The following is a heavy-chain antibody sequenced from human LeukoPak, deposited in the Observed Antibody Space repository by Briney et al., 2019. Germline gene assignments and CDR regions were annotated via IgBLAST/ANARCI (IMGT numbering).Heavy chain of an antibody. CDR3: ARDARIYYYYMDV. D-gene: IGHD2-15*01. J-gene: IGHJ6*03. CDR1: GGSISSSSYY. Sequence: SEALSLTCTVSGGSISSSSYYWGWIRQPPGKGLEWIGSIYYSGSTYYNPSLKSRVTISVDTSKNQFSLKLSSVTAADTAVYYCARDARIYYYYMDVWGKGTTVTVSS. V-gene: IGHV4-39*07. CDR2: IYYSGST.